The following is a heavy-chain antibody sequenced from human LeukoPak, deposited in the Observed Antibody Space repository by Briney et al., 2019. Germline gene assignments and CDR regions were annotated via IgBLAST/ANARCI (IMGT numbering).Heavy chain of an antibody. Sequence: SQTLSLTCGVSGGSISSGGYSWRWIRQPPGKGLEWIGYIYKSGHTYYNPSLKSRVTISADLSTNQFSLNLSSVTAADTAVYFCARGLRDPREKAFDIWGQGTIVTVSS. CDR1: GGSISSGGYS. D-gene: IGHD1-26*01. J-gene: IGHJ3*02. V-gene: IGHV4-30-2*01. CDR3: ARGLRDPREKAFDI. CDR2: IYKSGHT.